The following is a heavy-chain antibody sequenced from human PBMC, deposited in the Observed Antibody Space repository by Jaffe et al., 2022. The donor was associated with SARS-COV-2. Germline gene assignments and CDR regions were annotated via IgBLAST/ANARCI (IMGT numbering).Heavy chain of an antibody. V-gene: IGHV4-61*01. J-gene: IGHJ5*02. CDR3: AREDYDILTGYLSYRFDP. CDR2: IYYSGRT. Sequence: QVQLQESGPGLVKPSETLSLTCTVSGGSVSSGSYYWSWIRQPPGKGLEWIGYIYYSGRTNYNPSLKSRVTISIDTSQNQFSLKLTSVTAADTAVYYCAREDYDILTGYLSYRFDPWGQGTLVTVSS. D-gene: IGHD3-9*01. CDR1: GGSVSSGSYY.